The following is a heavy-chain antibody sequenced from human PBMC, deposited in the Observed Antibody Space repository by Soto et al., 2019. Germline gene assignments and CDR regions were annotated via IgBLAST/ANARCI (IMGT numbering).Heavy chain of an antibody. J-gene: IGHJ4*02. V-gene: IGHV4-59*01. CDR2: IYYSGST. CDR1: GGSISSYY. D-gene: IGHD6-19*01. CDR3: ARGSGAVAAYYFDY. Sequence: QVQLQESVPGLVKPSETLSLTCTVSGGSISSYYWSWIRQPPGKGLEWIGYIYYSGSTNYNPSLKSRVTISVDPSKNQFSLKLSSVTAADTAVYYCARGSGAVAAYYFDYCGQGTLVTVSS.